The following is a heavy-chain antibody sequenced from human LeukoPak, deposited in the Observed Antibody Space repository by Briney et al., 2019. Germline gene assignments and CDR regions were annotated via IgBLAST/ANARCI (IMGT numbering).Heavy chain of an antibody. V-gene: IGHV1-69*04. D-gene: IGHD3-22*01. CDR1: GYTLTELS. CDR3: ARVLYPYYYDSSGYYYYFDY. Sequence: SVKVSCKVSGYTLTELSMHWVRQAPGKGLEWMGRIIPILGIANYAQKFQGRVTITADKSTSTAYMELSSLRSEDTAVYYCARVLYPYYYDSSGYYYYFDYWGQGTLVTVSS. CDR2: IIPILGIA. J-gene: IGHJ4*02.